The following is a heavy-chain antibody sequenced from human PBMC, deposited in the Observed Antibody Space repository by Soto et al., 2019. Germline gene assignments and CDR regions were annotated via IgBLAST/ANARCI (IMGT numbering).Heavy chain of an antibody. J-gene: IGHJ6*02. Sequence: QVQLQESGPGLVKPSETLSLTCTVSGGSVSSGSYYWSWIRQPPGKGLEWIGYIYYSGSTNYNPYLQRRVTISVDTAKNLFSLTLSSVAAADTAVYYCARDAYYDILTGYYTPLGMDVWGQGTTVTVSS. CDR2: IYYSGST. CDR3: ARDAYYDILTGYYTPLGMDV. CDR1: GGSVSSGSYY. D-gene: IGHD3-9*01. V-gene: IGHV4-61*01.